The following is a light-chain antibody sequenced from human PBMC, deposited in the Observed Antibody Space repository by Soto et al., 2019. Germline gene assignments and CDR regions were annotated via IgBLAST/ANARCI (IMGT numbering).Light chain of an antibody. J-gene: IGKJ1*01. CDR1: QSVNINY. V-gene: IGKV3-20*01. Sequence: EIVLTQSPGTLSLSPGERATLSCRASQSVNINYFAWYQQKSGQAPRLLIYGTSNRASGIPDRFSGSGSGTDSTLSISGLEPEDFAVYFCQQYANSRTFGQGTKVDIK. CDR3: QQYANSRT. CDR2: GTS.